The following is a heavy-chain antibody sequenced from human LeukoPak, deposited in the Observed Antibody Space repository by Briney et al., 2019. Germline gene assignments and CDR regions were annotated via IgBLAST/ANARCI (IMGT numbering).Heavy chain of an antibody. D-gene: IGHD4/OR15-4a*01. CDR3: ARRAGAYSHPYDY. Sequence: GGSLRLSCAASGFTFSSYEMNWVRQAPGNGLEWVSRIIPSGHTTYYADSVRGRFTISRDNSRNTLYLQMNSLRAEDTAVYYCARRAGAYSHPYDYWGQGTLVTVSS. V-gene: IGHV3-23*01. CDR1: GFTFSSYE. J-gene: IGHJ4*02. CDR2: IIPSGHTT.